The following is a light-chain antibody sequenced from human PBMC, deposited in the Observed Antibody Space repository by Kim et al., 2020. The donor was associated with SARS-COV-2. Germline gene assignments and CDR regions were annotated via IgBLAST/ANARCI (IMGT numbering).Light chain of an antibody. CDR2: AVS. CDR3: QQYDGAYT. V-gene: IGKV3-20*01. J-gene: IGKJ2*01. Sequence: EIVLTQSPGTLSLSPGDRATLSYRASESVSSSHFAWYQQKPGQAPRLLINAVSNRATGIPDRFIGSGSGTDFTLTISRLEPEDFAMYYCQQYDGAYTFGHGTKLEI. CDR1: ESVSSSH.